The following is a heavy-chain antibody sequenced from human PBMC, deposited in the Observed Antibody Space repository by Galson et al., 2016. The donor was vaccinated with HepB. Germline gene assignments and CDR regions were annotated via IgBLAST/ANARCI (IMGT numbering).Heavy chain of an antibody. CDR3: CRALVGGGGPDAFDI. J-gene: IGHJ3*02. Sequence: SVKVSCKASGGTSSSYAISWVRQAPGQGLEWVGGIIPLFGSSYYAQKFQGRVTITADESTSTAYMDLSSLRSEDTALYYCCRALVGGGGPDAFDIWGQGTMVTVSS. CDR2: IIPLFGSS. D-gene: IGHD3-10*01. CDR1: GGTSSSYA. V-gene: IGHV1-69*13.